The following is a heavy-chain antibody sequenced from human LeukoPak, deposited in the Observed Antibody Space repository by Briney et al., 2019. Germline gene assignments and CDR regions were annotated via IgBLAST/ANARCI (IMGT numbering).Heavy chain of an antibody. CDR3: ARAPYYYGSGSQTGDDWFDP. Sequence: ASVKVSCKASGYTFTGYYMHWVRQAPGQGLEWMGWINPNSGGTSYAQKFQGRVTMTRDTSISTAYMELSRLRSDDTAVYYCARAPYYYGSGSQTGDDWFDPWGQGTLVTVSS. CDR1: GYTFTGYY. D-gene: IGHD3-10*01. J-gene: IGHJ5*02. V-gene: IGHV1-2*02. CDR2: INPNSGGT.